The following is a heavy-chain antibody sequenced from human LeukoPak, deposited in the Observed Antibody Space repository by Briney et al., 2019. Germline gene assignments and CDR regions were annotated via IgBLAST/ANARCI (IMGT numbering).Heavy chain of an antibody. CDR1: GFTFDDYA. D-gene: IGHD5-12*01. V-gene: IGHV3-9*01. J-gene: IGHJ3*02. Sequence: GGSLRLSCAASGFTFDDYAMHWVRQAPGKGLEWVSGISWNSGSIGYADSVKGRFTISRDNAKNSLYLQMNSLRAEDTAVFYCARDSGYNAFDIWGQGTMVTVSS. CDR3: ARDSGYNAFDI. CDR2: ISWNSGSI.